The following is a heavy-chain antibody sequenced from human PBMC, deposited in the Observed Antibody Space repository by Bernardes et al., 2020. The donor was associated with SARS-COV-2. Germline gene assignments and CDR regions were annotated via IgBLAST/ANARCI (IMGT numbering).Heavy chain of an antibody. D-gene: IGHD3-3*01. Sequence: ASVKVSCKVSGSTLSFFSIHWVRQTPGKGPEWIGCYNPADGETMFAQNLQGRATMSEDTSTDTAYMELTSLKSEDTATYYCSILVRGGAFDAWVQGTKVTVSS. CDR3: SILVRGGAFDA. CDR2: YNPADGET. V-gene: IGHV1-24*01. J-gene: IGHJ3*01. CDR1: GSTLSFFS.